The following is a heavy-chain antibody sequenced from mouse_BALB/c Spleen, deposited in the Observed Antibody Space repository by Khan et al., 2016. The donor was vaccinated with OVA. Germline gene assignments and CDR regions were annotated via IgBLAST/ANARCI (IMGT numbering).Heavy chain of an antibody. CDR1: GYSITSEYA. Sequence: VQLQQSGPGLVKPSQSLSLTCTVTGYSITSEYAWNLIRQFPGNKLEWMGYINYSGNTRFNPSLKSRTSITRDTSKNQFFLQLNSVTTEDTATYYCARKDYYDYDPFPYWGQGTLVTVSA. CDR2: INYSGNT. D-gene: IGHD2-4*01. CDR3: ARKDYYDYDPFPY. J-gene: IGHJ3*01. V-gene: IGHV3-2*02.